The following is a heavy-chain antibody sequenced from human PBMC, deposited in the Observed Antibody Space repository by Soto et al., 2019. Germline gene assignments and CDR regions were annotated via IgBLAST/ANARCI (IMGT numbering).Heavy chain of an antibody. J-gene: IGHJ6*03. D-gene: IGHD6-25*01. Sequence: PGGSLRLSCAASGFTVSRNYMTWVRQAPGKGLEWVSVIYSGGTRYYADSVKGRFTISRDNSKNTLDLQMNTLRAEDTAVYYCARVSYSLAAQYYYYYYMDVWGIGTTVTVSS. CDR3: ARVSYSLAAQYYYYYYMDV. CDR2: IYSGGTR. V-gene: IGHV3-66*01. CDR1: GFTVSRNY.